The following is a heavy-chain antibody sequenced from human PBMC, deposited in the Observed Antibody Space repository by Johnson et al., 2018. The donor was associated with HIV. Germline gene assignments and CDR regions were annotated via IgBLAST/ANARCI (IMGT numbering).Heavy chain of an antibody. CDR1: GFTFSDYY. J-gene: IGHJ3*02. CDR2: ISSSGSTI. Sequence: QVQLVESGGGLVQPGGSLRLSCAASGFTFSDYYMSWIRQAPGKGLEWVSYISSSGSTIYYPDSVKGRFTISRDSAKNTLYLQMNSLRAEDTAVYYCASRLTGYSRSWHAFDIWGQGTTVTVSS. CDR3: ASRLTGYSRSWHAFDI. D-gene: IGHD6-13*01. V-gene: IGHV3-11*01.